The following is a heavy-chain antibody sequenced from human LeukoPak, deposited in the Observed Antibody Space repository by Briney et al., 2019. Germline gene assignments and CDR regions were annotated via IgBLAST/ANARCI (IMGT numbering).Heavy chain of an antibody. CDR1: GFTFTSYA. CDR2: ISGSGGAT. D-gene: IGHD6-13*01. J-gene: IGHJ4*02. Sequence: GGSLRLTCAASGFTFTSYAMSWVRQAPGKGLEWVSGISGSGGATYYADSVKGRFTISRDNSKNTLYLQMNSLRADDTAVYYCAKCRSESIAAAGNYWGQGTLVTVSS. CDR3: AKCRSESIAAAGNY. V-gene: IGHV3-23*01.